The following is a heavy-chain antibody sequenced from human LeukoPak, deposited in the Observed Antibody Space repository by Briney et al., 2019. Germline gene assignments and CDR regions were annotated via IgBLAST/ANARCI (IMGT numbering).Heavy chain of an antibody. J-gene: IGHJ4*02. V-gene: IGHV3-74*01. CDR2: INSDGITT. CDR3: ARTHYGGAYGDY. D-gene: IGHD4/OR15-4a*01. Sequence: PGGSLRLSCAASGFPFSNFRMHWVRHAPGKGLVWVSRINSDGITTTYADSVKGRFTISRDNAKSTLYLQMNSLRAEDTAIYYCARTHYGGAYGDYWGQGTLVTVSS. CDR1: GFPFSNFR.